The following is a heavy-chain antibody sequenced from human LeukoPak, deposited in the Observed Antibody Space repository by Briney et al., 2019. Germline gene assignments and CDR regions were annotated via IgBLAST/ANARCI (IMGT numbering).Heavy chain of an antibody. Sequence: GGSLRLSCAASGSTFSDHYMDWVRQAPGKGLEWVGRTGNRADSYTTEYAASVRGRFTISRDDSKNSLYLQMNSLKTEDTALYYCTRGYSSVSIYAFDIWGQGTMVTVSS. V-gene: IGHV3-72*01. CDR3: TRGYSSVSIYAFDI. CDR1: GSTFSDHY. D-gene: IGHD5-18*01. J-gene: IGHJ3*02. CDR2: TGNRADSYTT.